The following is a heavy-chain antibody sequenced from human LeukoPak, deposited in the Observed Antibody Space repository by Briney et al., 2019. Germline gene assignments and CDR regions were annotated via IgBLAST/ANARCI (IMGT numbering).Heavy chain of an antibody. J-gene: IGHJ6*02. CDR1: GYTFTGYD. V-gene: IGHV1-2*02. D-gene: IGHD5-12*01. CDR2: INPNSGGT. CDR3: ARFPPLLVATSYYYYGMDV. Sequence: ASVKVSCNASGYTFTGYDMHWVRQAPGPGIEWMGWINPNSGGTNYAQTFQSRVTMTRATSISTAYTELCRLRSDATAVDYCARFPPLLVATSYYYYGMDVWGQGTTVTVTS.